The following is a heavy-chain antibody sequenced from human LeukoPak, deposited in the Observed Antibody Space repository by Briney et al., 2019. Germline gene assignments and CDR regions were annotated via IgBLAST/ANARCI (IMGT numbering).Heavy chain of an antibody. CDR2: INNSGRTI. CDR3: ARDDSSYYSPFDS. J-gene: IGHJ4*02. D-gene: IGHD4-11*01. Sequence: GGSLRLSCAASGFTFSSYEMNWVRQAPGKGLEWVSYINNSGRTIYYADSVKGRFTISRDNAKNSLYLQMNSLRAEDTAIYYCARDDSSYYSPFDSWGQGTLVTVSA. V-gene: IGHV3-48*03. CDR1: GFTFSSYE.